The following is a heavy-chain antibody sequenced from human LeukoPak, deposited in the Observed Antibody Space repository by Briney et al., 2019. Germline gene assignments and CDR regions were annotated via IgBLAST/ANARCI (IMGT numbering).Heavy chain of an antibody. CDR3: ARARITMVRGVIWWFDP. D-gene: IGHD3-10*01. CDR1: GGSFTGYY. Sequence: SETLSLTCALHGGSFTGYYWSSIRQPPGKGLEWIGEINHSGSTNYNPSLKSRVTISVDTSKTQFTLKLSSVTAADTAVYYWARARITMVRGVIWWFDPWGQGTLVTVSS. CDR2: INHSGST. V-gene: IGHV4-34*01. J-gene: IGHJ5*02.